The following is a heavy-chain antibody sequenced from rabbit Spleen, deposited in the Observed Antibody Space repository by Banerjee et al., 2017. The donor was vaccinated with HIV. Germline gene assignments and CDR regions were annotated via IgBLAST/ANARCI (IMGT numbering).Heavy chain of an antibody. CDR3: ARDTSSSFSSYGMDL. CDR1: GFSFSSSYY. D-gene: IGHD1-1*01. V-gene: IGHV1S45*01. J-gene: IGHJ6*01. Sequence: QEQLVESGGGLVQPEGSLTLTCTASGFSFSSSYYMCWVRQAPGKGLEWIACIDADSSGFTYFANWAKGRFTISMTSSTTVTLQMTSLTAADTATYFCARDTSSSFSSYGMDLWGPGTLVTVS. CDR2: IDADSSGFT.